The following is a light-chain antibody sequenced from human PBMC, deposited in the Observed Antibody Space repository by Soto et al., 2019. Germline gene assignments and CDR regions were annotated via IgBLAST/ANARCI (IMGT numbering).Light chain of an antibody. J-gene: IGKJ1*01. Sequence: DIQMTQSPSTLSASVGDRVTLTCRASQNINTWLAWYQQRPATVPKLLIYDASTLARGVPSRFSGSASGTEFTLTITSLQPDDFATYYCQHYDTYPWTFGQGTKVEIK. CDR1: QNINTW. CDR3: QHYDTYPWT. CDR2: DAS. V-gene: IGKV1-5*01.